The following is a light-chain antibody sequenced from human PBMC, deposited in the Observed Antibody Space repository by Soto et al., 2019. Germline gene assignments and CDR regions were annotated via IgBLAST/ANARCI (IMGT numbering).Light chain of an antibody. Sequence: ALTQPASVSGSPGQSITISCTGTSSDVGGYNYVSWYQQHPGKAPKLMIYDVSNRPSGVSNRFSGSKSGNTASLTISGLQAEDEADYYCSLYTSSSTSYVFGTGTKVTV. V-gene: IGLV2-14*01. CDR3: SLYTSSSTSYV. CDR2: DVS. CDR1: SSDVGGYNY. J-gene: IGLJ1*01.